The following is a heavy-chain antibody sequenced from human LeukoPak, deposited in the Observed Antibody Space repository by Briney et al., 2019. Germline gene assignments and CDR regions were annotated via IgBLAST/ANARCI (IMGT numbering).Heavy chain of an antibody. V-gene: IGHV3-23*01. CDR3: AKSLFTSATGTGRAFHI. CDR2: ISSTGGTT. D-gene: IGHD1-1*01. J-gene: IGHJ3*02. CDR1: GFTFSSYW. Sequence: PGGSLRLSCAASGFTFSSYWMSWVRQAPGKGLEWVSAISSTGGTTYYADPVKGRFTISRDNSKNTLYLQMTSLRAEDTAEYYCAKSLFTSATGTGRAFHIWGQGTMVTVSS.